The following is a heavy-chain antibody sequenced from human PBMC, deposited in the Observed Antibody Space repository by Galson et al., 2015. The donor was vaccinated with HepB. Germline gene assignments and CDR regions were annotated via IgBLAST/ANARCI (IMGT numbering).Heavy chain of an antibody. V-gene: IGHV3-30*18. Sequence: SLRLSCAASGFTFTFYGMHWVRQAPGKGLEWVTVMSFDGSNKYYADSVKGRFTISKDNSKNTLYLQMNGLRAEDTALYYCAKDLGSYGYTGNAFDIWGQGTMVTVSS. CDR1: GFTFTFYG. CDR3: AKDLGSYGYTGNAFDI. CDR2: MSFDGSNK. D-gene: IGHD5-18*01. J-gene: IGHJ3*02.